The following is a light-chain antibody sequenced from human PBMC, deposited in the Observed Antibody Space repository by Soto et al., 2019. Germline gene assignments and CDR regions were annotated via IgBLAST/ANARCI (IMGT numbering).Light chain of an antibody. J-gene: IGKJ2*01. Sequence: EIVLTQSPATLSLSPGERATLSCRASQSVSTYLAWYQQTPGQAPRLLIFDASRRATDIPDRFSGSGSGTDFTLTISRLEPEDFAVYYCQLYHSSSYTFGQGTKLEIK. V-gene: IGKV3-20*01. CDR2: DAS. CDR1: QSVSTY. CDR3: QLYHSSSYT.